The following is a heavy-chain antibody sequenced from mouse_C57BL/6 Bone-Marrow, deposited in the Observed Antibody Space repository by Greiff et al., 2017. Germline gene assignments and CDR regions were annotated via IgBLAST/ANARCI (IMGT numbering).Heavy chain of an antibody. CDR2: IDPSDSYT. Sequence: VKLQQPGAELVRPGTSVKLSCKASGYTFTSYWMHWVKQRTGQGLEWIGVIDPSDSYTNYNQKFKGKDTLTVDTSSSTAYMQLSSLTSEDSAVYYCARERLYYCDYWGQGTTLTVSS. CDR1: GYTFTSYW. CDR3: ARERLYYCDY. J-gene: IGHJ2*01. V-gene: IGHV1-59*01. D-gene: IGHD3-3*01.